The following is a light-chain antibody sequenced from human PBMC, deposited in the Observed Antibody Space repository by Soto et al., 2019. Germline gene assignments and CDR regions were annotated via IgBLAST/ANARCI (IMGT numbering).Light chain of an antibody. Sequence: VVTQSPATLSVFPGETATLSCRASQSVSSDLAWYQQRPGQAPRLLIYGASTRATGIPARFRGSGSGTEFRLTIRSLQSEDFATYYCQQYNTWHPKMAFGRGTKVEIK. V-gene: IGKV3-15*01. J-gene: IGKJ1*01. CDR1: QSVSSD. CDR2: GAS. CDR3: QQYNTWHPKMA.